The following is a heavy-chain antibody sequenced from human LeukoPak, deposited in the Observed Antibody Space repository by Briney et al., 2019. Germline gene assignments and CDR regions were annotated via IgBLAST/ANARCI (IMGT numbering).Heavy chain of an antibody. CDR1: GFTFISYG. V-gene: IGHV3-74*01. Sequence: GGSLRLACAASGFTFISYGMQWVRQAPGKGLVWVSRINTDGSSTSYADSVKGRFTVSRDNAKNTLYLQVNSLRAEDTAVYFCTRELPREVTLDYWGQGTLVTVSS. CDR2: INTDGSST. CDR3: TRELPREVTLDY. J-gene: IGHJ4*01. D-gene: IGHD2-21*02.